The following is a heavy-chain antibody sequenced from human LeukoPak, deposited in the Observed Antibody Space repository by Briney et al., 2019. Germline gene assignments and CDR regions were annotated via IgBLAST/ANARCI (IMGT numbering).Heavy chain of an antibody. CDR1: GGSFSGYY. CDR3: ASWSRYSGYGDY. V-gene: IGHV4-34*01. D-gene: IGHD5-12*01. Sequence: SETLSLTCAVYGGSFSGYYCSWSRQPPGKGLEWIWEINHSGSTNDNPSLKSRVTISVDTSKNQFSLKLSSVTAADTAVYYCASWSRYSGYGDYWGQGTLVTVSS. J-gene: IGHJ4*02. CDR2: INHSGST.